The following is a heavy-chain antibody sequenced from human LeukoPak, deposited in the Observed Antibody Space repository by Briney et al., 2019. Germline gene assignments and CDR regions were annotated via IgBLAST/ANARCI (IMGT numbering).Heavy chain of an antibody. V-gene: IGHV1-18*01. CDR1: GYTFTSYG. CDR2: ISAYNGNT. CDR3: ARNKSCCKPLYYYYYGMDV. J-gene: IGHJ6*02. Sequence: GASVKVSCKASGYTFTSYGISWVRQAPGQGLEWMGWISAYNGNTNYAQKLQGRVTMTTDTSTSTAYMELRSLRSDDTAVYYCARNKSCCKPLYYYYYGMDVWGQGTTVTVSS. D-gene: IGHD2-21*01.